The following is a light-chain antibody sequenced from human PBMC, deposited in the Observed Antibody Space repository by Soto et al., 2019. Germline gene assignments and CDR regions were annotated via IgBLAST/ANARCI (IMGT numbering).Light chain of an antibody. CDR2: DVS. V-gene: IGLV2-11*01. CDR1: SSDVGRYNY. Sequence: QSALTQPRSVSGSPGQSVTISCTGTSSDVGRYNYVSWYQHHPGKAPKLMIYDVSTRPSGVPDRFSGPKSGTTASLTISGLQAEDVADYYCCSYAGSPYVFGTGPKVTVL. CDR3: CSYAGSPYV. J-gene: IGLJ1*01.